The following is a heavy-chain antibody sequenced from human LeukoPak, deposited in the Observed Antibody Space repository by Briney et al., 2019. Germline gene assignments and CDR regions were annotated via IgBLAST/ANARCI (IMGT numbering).Heavy chain of an antibody. CDR3: ARDGSGSYYINWFDP. D-gene: IGHD3-10*01. Sequence: GGSLRLSCAASGFTFSSYSMNWVRQAPGKGLEWASFISSSRSYIYYADSVKGRFTISRDNAKNSLYLQMNSLRSDDTAVYYCARDGSGSYYINWFDPWGQGTLVTVSS. CDR2: ISSSRSYI. CDR1: GFTFSSYS. V-gene: IGHV3-21*04. J-gene: IGHJ5*02.